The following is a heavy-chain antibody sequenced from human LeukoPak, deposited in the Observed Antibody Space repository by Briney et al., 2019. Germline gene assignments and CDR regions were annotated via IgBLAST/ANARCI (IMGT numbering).Heavy chain of an antibody. D-gene: IGHD4-17*01. V-gene: IGHV4-59*12. CDR2: IYYSGST. CDR3: AREETTDDDYFDY. Sequence: SETLSLTCTVSGGSISSYYWSWIRQPPGKGLEWIGYIYYSGSTNYNPSLKSRVTISVDTSKNQFSLKLSSVTAADTAVYYCAREETTDDDYFDYWGQGTLVTVSS. CDR1: GGSISSYY. J-gene: IGHJ4*02.